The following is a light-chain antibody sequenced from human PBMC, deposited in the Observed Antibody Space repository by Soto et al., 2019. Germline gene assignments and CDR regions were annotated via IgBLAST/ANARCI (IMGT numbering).Light chain of an antibody. J-gene: IGLJ3*02. Sequence: QSVLTQPASVSGSPGQSITISCTGTSSDVGGYNYVSWYQQHPGKAPKLMIYEVINRPSGVSNRFSGSKSGNTASLTISGLQAEDEADYYCSSSAGIYHYLVFGGGTKLAVL. CDR3: SSSAGIYHYLV. CDR2: EVI. V-gene: IGLV2-14*01. CDR1: SSDVGGYNY.